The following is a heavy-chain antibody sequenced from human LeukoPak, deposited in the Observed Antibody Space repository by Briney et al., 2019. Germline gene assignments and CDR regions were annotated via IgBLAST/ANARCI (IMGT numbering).Heavy chain of an antibody. D-gene: IGHD6-13*01. CDR3: ARDTGIAAAGTVGYFDS. CDR1: GFRFSSYW. J-gene: IGHJ4*02. CDR2: IKQEGSAR. Sequence: GGSLRLSCVASGFRFSSYWMSWVRQTPGKGLEWVANIKQEGSARYYVDSVTGRFTISRYNAMYSLSLQMNSLRVEDTAAYYCARDTGIAAAGTVGYFDSWGQGILVTVSS. V-gene: IGHV3-7*01.